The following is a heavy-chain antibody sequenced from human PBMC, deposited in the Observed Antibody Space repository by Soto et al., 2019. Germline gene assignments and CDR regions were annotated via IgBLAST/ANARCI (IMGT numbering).Heavy chain of an antibody. D-gene: IGHD4-4*01. V-gene: IGHV3-7*03. Sequence: EVQLVQSGGGLVQPGGSLRLSCVGSGFTFTDFYINWVRQSPGKGLEWVANIRPDGSETNYVESVKGRFTTSRDNAENALFLQINSLRADDTAVDYCAGWRGHDYNYWGQRLLVTVSS. CDR1: GFTFTDFY. CDR2: IRPDGSET. CDR3: AGWRGHDYNY. J-gene: IGHJ4*02.